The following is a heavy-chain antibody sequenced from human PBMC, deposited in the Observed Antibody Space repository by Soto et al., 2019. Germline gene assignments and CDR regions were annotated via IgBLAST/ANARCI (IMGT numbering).Heavy chain of an antibody. Sequence: SETLSLTCAVYGGSFNTYYWNWIRQSPGKGLEWIGEINHSGSTNYNPSLKSRVTISIDTSKNQFSLKLSSVTAADTAVYYCARQGNDYGDHYYFDYWGQGTLVTVSS. J-gene: IGHJ4*02. D-gene: IGHD4-17*01. CDR1: GGSFNTYY. V-gene: IGHV4-34*01. CDR3: ARQGNDYGDHYYFDY. CDR2: INHSGST.